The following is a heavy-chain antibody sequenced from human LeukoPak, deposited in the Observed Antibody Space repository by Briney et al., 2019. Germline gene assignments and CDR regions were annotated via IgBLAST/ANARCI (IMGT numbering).Heavy chain of an antibody. V-gene: IGHV3-53*01. CDR3: ARVLRGSYSSSWFDY. CDR1: GLTGSHNY. J-gene: IGHJ4*02. Sequence: GGSLRLSCAASGLTGSHNYVSWVRQAPGKGLEWVSAIHTSGDTCYADSVKGRFTISRDNAKNSLYLQMNSLRAEGTAVYYCARVLRGSYSSSWFDYWGQGTLVTVSS. D-gene: IGHD6-13*01. CDR2: IHTSGDT.